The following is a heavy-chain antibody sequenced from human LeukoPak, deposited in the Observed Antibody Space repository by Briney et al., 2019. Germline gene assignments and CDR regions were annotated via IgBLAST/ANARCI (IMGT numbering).Heavy chain of an antibody. J-gene: IGHJ4*02. V-gene: IGHV3-21*01. CDR2: ISSSSSYI. CDR1: GFTFSSYS. D-gene: IGHD6-13*01. Sequence: PGGSLRLSCAASGFTFSSYSMNWVRQAPGKGLEWVSSISSSSSYIYYADSVKGRFTISRDNAKNSLYLQMNSLRAEDTAVYYCAREPTYSSSWHTSCDYWGQGILVTVSS. CDR3: AREPTYSSSWHTSCDY.